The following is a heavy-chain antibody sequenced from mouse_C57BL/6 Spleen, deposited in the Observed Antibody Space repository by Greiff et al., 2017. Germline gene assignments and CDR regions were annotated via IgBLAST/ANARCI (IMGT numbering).Heavy chain of an antibody. CDR2: INPNNGGT. Sequence: VQLQQSGPELVKPGASVKIPCKASGYTFTDYNMDWVKQSHGKSLEWIGDINPNNGGTIYNQKFKGKATLTVDKSSSTAYMELRSLTSEDTAVYYCAREDGYEGYAMDYWGQGTSVTVSS. D-gene: IGHD2-2*01. CDR1: GYTFTDYN. V-gene: IGHV1-18*01. CDR3: AREDGYEGYAMDY. J-gene: IGHJ4*01.